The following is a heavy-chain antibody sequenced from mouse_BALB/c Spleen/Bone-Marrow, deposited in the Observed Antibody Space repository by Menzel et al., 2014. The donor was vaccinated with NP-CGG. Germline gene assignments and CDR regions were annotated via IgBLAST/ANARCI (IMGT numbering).Heavy chain of an antibody. CDR2: VNPNIGGT. J-gene: IGHJ2*01. CDR3: ARGRWYY. Sequence: EVKLKESGPELVKPGASVKISCKASGYTFTNYTLHWVKQSHGKSLEWIGGVNPNIGGTSYNQKFKGKASLTVNKSSTTAYMELRSLTSEYSAVYYCARGRWYYWGQGTTLTVSS. V-gene: IGHV1-22*01. CDR1: GYTFTNYT. D-gene: IGHD2-3*01.